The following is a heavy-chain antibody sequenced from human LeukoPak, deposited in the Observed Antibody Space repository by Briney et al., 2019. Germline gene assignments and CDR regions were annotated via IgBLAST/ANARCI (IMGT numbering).Heavy chain of an antibody. J-gene: IGHJ4*02. CDR1: GFTFSSYE. D-gene: IGHD6-13*01. CDR3: ATTSIAAAVPGCFDY. V-gene: IGHV3-48*03. Sequence: PGGSLRLSCEASGFTFSSYEMNWVRQAPGKGLEWVSYISSSGKTIYYADSTKGRFTVSRDNAENSLYLQMNGLRAEDTAVYYCATTSIAAAVPGCFDYWGQGTLVTVFS. CDR2: ISSSGKTI.